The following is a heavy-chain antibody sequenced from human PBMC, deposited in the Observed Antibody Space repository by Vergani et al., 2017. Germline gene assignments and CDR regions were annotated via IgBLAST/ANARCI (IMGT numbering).Heavy chain of an antibody. CDR1: GGTFSSYA. CDR3: ARDCSSTSCDLPNYYYYGMDV. D-gene: IGHD2-2*01. J-gene: IGHJ6*02. V-gene: IGHV1-69*04. CDR2: IIPILGIA. Sequence: QVQLVQSGAEVKKPGSSVKVSCKASGGTFSSYAISWVRQAPGQGLEWMGRIIPILGIANYAQKFQGRVTITADKSTSTAYMELSSLRSEDTAVYYCARDCSSTSCDLPNYYYYGMDVWGQGTTVTVS.